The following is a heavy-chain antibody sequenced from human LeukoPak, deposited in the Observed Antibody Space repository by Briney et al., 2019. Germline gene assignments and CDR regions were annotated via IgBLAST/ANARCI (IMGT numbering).Heavy chain of an antibody. V-gene: IGHV3-15*01. J-gene: IGHJ5*02. CDR1: GFNFRDVS. CDR2: IKTRSEGGTT. D-gene: IGHD1-26*01. Sequence: PGGSLRLSCAASGFNFRDVSMSWVRQAPGKGPEWVGQIKTRSEGGTTDYAAPVKGRFTSSRDDSKKMLYLEMKSIVLEDTGVYYCTRDLTGRSWFDPWGQGTLVIVSS. CDR3: TRDLTGRSWFDP.